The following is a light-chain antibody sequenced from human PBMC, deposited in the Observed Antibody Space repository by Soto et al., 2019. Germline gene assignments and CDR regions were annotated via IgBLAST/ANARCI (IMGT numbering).Light chain of an antibody. V-gene: IGKV3-20*01. CDR2: GAS. CDR1: QSVSSSY. Sequence: EIVLTQSPGTLSLSPGERATLSCRASQSVSSSYLAWYQHKPGQAPRLLIYGASSRATGIPDRFSGSGSGTDFTLTISRLEPEDFAVYYCQQYGRSPWTFGQGNKVEIK. J-gene: IGKJ1*01. CDR3: QQYGRSPWT.